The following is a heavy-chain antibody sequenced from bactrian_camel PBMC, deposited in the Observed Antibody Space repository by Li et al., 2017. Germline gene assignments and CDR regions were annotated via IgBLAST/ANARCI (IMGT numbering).Heavy chain of an antibody. CDR1: GFTFSRTA. Sequence: VQLVESGGGSVEAGGSLKLSCAASGFTFSRTAMTWARQAPGKGLEWVSTIDSGGSSTYYADSVKGRFTISQDNAQNTLYLQMDNLKPEDTAVYYCARSRSVFRGCDLSTSGYYYGGQGTQ. V-gene: IGHV3S31*01. CDR2: IDSGGSST. J-gene: IGHJ4*01. D-gene: IGHD5*01. CDR3: ARSRSVFRGCDLSTSGYYY.